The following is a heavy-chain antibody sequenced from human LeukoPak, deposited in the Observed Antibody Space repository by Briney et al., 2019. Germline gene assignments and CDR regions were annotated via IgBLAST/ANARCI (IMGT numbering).Heavy chain of an antibody. V-gene: IGHV3-23*01. CDR1: GFTFSNYA. Sequence: TGGSLRLSCEASGFTFSNYAMTWVRQAPGKGLEWVSGISASGGSTFYTDSVNGRFIISRDSSNNTLYLLMNSLRAGDTAVYYCTKAPIVSCSGAFCYPFDSWGQGTLVTVSS. CDR3: TKAPIVSCSGAFCYPFDS. D-gene: IGHD2-15*01. CDR2: ISASGGST. J-gene: IGHJ4*02.